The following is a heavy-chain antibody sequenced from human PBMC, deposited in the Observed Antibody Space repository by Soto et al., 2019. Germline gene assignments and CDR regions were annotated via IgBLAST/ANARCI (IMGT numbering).Heavy chain of an antibody. J-gene: IGHJ4*02. V-gene: IGHV4-30-2*01. Sequence: QLQLQESGSGLVKPSQTLSLTCTVSGGSISSGDYSWSWIRQPPGKGLEWIGYVFRSGSTYYSPSLKSRVTISVDGSKNQFSLKLTSVTAADTGVYCCARGSYGAGSDYWGQGTLVTVSS. CDR3: ARGSYGAGSDY. CDR1: GGSISSGDYS. CDR2: VFRSGST. D-gene: IGHD3-10*01.